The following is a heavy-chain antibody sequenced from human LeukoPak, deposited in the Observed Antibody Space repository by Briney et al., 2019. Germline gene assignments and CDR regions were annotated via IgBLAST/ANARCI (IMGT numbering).Heavy chain of an antibody. J-gene: IGHJ5*02. Sequence: ASVKVSCKASGGTFSSYAISWVRQAPGQGLEWMGGIIPIFGTANYAQKFQGRVTITADESTSTAYMELSSLRSEDTAVYYCARDYGDYSYGDNSEGFDPWGQGTLVTVSS. CDR1: GGTFSSYA. D-gene: IGHD4-17*01. V-gene: IGHV1-69*13. CDR2: IIPIFGTA. CDR3: ARDYGDYSYGDNSEGFDP.